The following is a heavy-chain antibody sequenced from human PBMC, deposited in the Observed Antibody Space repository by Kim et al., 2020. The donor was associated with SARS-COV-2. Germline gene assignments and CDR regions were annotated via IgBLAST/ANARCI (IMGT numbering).Heavy chain of an antibody. CDR3: VRGYDGNLDY. J-gene: IGHJ4*02. CDR1: GDSVSSNSST. D-gene: IGHD2-15*01. V-gene: IGHV6-1*01. CDR2: TYYRSKWSN. Sequence: SQTLSLTCAISGDSVSSNSSTWNWIRQSPSRGLEWLGRTYYRSKWSNNYAVSVKSRITINPDTSKNQFSLQLNSVTPEDTAVYYCVRGYDGNLDYWGQGTLVTVSS.